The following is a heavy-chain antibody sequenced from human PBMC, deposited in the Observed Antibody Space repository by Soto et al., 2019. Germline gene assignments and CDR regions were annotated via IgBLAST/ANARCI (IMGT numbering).Heavy chain of an antibody. J-gene: IGHJ4*02. CDR2: IFPGDSDT. V-gene: IGHV5-51*01. Sequence: GESLKISCKGFGYSFSSHWIGWVRQMPGKGLEWMGIIFPGDSDTRYSPSFQGHVTVSADKSTSIAYLQWSSLKASDTAMYYCATRTVTTGGSDYWGQGTQVTVSS. CDR3: ATRTVTTGGSDY. CDR1: GYSFSSHW. D-gene: IGHD4-17*01.